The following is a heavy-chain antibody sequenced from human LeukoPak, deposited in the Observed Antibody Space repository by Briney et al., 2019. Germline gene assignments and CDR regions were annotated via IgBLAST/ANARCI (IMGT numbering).Heavy chain of an antibody. D-gene: IGHD6-13*01. Sequence: GGSLRLSCAASGFTVSSNYMSWVRQAPGKGLEWVSVIYSGGSTYYADSVKGRFTISRDNSKNTLYLQMNSLRAEDTAVYYCAREGYSSSWYPRYFDYWGQGTLVTVSS. J-gene: IGHJ4*02. CDR3: AREGYSSSWYPRYFDY. CDR1: GFTVSSNY. CDR2: IYSGGST. V-gene: IGHV3-66*01.